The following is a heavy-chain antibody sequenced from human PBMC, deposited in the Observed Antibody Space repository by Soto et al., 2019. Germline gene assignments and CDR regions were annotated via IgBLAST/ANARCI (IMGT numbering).Heavy chain of an antibody. V-gene: IGHV4-39*01. Sequence: PSETLSLTCTVSGGSISSSSNYWGWIHQSPGKGLEWIGSIYYSGSTYYNPSLKSRVTISEGTSKNQFSLKLSSVTAADTAVYYCASRKDYGDAFDIWGQGTMVTVSS. J-gene: IGHJ3*02. CDR2: IYYSGST. D-gene: IGHD4-17*01. CDR3: ASRKDYGDAFDI. CDR1: GGSISSSSNY.